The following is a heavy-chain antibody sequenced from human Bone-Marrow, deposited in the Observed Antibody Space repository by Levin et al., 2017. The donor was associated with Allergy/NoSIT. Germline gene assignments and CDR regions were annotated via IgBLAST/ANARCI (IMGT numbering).Heavy chain of an antibody. CDR2: ISHSGST. CDR1: GYSISSGCY. D-gene: IGHD1-26*01. Sequence: SETLSLTCAVSGYSISSGCYWGWIRQPPEKGLEWIASISHSGSTFYSPSLKSRVTISLDTSKNQFSLELSSVTAADTAVCYCAREVRSGDPFDSWGQGTLVTVSS. CDR3: AREVRSGDPFDS. J-gene: IGHJ4*02. V-gene: IGHV4-38-2*02.